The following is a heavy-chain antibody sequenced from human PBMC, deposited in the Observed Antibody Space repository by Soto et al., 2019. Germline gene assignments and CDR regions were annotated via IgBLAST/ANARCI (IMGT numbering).Heavy chain of an antibody. D-gene: IGHD3-22*01. CDR1: GGSISSGGYY. Sequence: QVQLQESGPGLVKPSQTLSLTCTVSGGSISSGGYYWSWIRQHPGKGLEWIGYIYYSGSTYYNPSLRSRVTISVDTSKNQVSLKLSSVTAADTAVYYCARGAVYYDSSGYFSYWGQGTLVTVSS. V-gene: IGHV4-31*03. CDR2: IYYSGST. CDR3: ARGAVYYDSSGYFSY. J-gene: IGHJ4*02.